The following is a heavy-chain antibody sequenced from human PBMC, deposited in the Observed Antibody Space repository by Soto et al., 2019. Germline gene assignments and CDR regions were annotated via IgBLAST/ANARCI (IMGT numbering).Heavy chain of an antibody. CDR1: GFTFSTYS. J-gene: IGHJ6*02. CDR2: ISNTGGTR. V-gene: IGHV3-48*02. CDR3: ARDSSAAARRGGMDV. Sequence: EVQLVASGGGLVQPGGSLRLSCAASGFTFSTYSMNWVRQAPGKGLEWVSYISNTGGTRYYAESVKGRITISRDNAKNSLYLQLTSLRQEDTAVYYCARDSSAAARRGGMDVWGQGITVTVSS. D-gene: IGHD6-6*01.